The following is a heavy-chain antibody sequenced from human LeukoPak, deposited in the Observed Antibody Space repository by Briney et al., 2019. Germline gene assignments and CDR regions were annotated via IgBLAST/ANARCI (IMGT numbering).Heavy chain of an antibody. CDR3: ARESGRSSSWYYFDY. CDR1: GFTFSSYT. V-gene: IGHV3-21*01. CDR2: ISSSSYI. J-gene: IGHJ4*02. Sequence: PGGSLRLSCAASGFTFSSYTMNWVRQAPGKGLEWVSSISSSSYIYYADSVKGRFTISRDNAKNSLYLQMNSLRAEDTAVYYCARESGRSSSWYYFDYWGQGTLVTVSS. D-gene: IGHD6-13*01.